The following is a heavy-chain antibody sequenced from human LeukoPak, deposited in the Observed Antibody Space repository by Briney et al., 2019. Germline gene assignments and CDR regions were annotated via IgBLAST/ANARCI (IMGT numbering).Heavy chain of an antibody. CDR3: ASPSYTTSQTDLDY. CDR2: INWNGGST. J-gene: IGHJ4*02. Sequence: GGSLRLSCAASGFTFDDYGMSWVRQAPGKGLEWVSGINWNGGSTGYADSVKGRFTISRDNAKNSLYLQMNSLRAEDTAVYYCASPSYTTSQTDLDYWGQGTLVTVSS. D-gene: IGHD2-2*02. CDR1: GFTFDDYG. V-gene: IGHV3-20*04.